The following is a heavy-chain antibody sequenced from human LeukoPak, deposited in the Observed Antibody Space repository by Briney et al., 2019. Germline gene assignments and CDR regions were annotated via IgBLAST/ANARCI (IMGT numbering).Heavy chain of an antibody. Sequence: SETLSLTCTVSGGSISSYYWSWIRQPAGKGLEWIGRIYTSGSTNYNPSLKSRVTMSVDTSKNQFSLKLSSVTAADTAVYYCARNGAYSGSYLNWFDPWGQGTLVTVSS. D-gene: IGHD1-26*01. J-gene: IGHJ5*02. V-gene: IGHV4-4*07. CDR2: IYTSGST. CDR1: GGSISSYY. CDR3: ARNGAYSGSYLNWFDP.